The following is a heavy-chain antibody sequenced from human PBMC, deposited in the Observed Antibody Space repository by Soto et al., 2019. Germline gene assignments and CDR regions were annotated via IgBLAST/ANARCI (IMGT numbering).Heavy chain of an antibody. J-gene: IGHJ4*01. CDR3: ARHYYRSGTYRAFDY. CDR1: GFTSSNYG. D-gene: IGHD3-10*01. Sequence: GGSLRLSXTASGFTSSNYGMSWVRQAPGKGLEWVSGFSGSSINTNYAGPVEGRFTISRDSSKNTLYLQMNTLGVEDTAVYYCARHYYRSGTYRAFDYWGQGTLVTVS. V-gene: IGHV3-23*01. CDR2: FSGSSINT.